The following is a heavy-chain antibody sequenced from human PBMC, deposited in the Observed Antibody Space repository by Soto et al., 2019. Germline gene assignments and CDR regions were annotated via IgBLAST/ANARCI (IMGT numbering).Heavy chain of an antibody. Sequence: QVQLQQWGAGLLKPSETLSLTCAVYGGSFSGYYWSWIRQPPGKGLEWIGEINHSGSTNYNPSLKSRVTISVDTSKNQFSLKLSSVTAADTAVYYCARVARGFWSGYYRMPDFDYWGQGTLVTVSS. V-gene: IGHV4-34*01. D-gene: IGHD3-3*01. CDR2: INHSGST. CDR3: ARVARGFWSGYYRMPDFDY. J-gene: IGHJ4*02. CDR1: GGSFSGYY.